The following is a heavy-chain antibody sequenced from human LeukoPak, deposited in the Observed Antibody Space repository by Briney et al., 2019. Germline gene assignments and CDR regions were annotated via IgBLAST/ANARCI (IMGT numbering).Heavy chain of an antibody. CDR2: IYYSKNT. CDR1: GGSISSSSAY. D-gene: IGHD5-18*01. Sequence: SETLSLTCTVSGGSISSSSAYWGWIRQPPGKGLEWIGSIYYSKNTYYNPSLKSRVTMSADTSKNQFSLTLGSVSATDTAVYYCVSPRGFSYGYFDYWGQGTLVTVSS. J-gene: IGHJ4*02. CDR3: VSPRGFSYGYFDY. V-gene: IGHV4-39*01.